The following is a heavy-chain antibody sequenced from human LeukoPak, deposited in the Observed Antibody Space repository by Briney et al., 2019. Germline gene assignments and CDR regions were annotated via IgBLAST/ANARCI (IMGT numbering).Heavy chain of an antibody. D-gene: IGHD3/OR15-3a*01. CDR2: IYYSGST. CDR1: GGPISSSSYY. Sequence: SETLSLTCTVSGGPISSSSYYWGWIRQPPGKGLEWIGSIYYSGSTYYNPSLKSRVTISVDTSKNQFSLKLSSVTAADTAVYYCARSPYGLNWFDPWGQGTLVTVSS. V-gene: IGHV4-39*07. J-gene: IGHJ5*02. CDR3: ARSPYGLNWFDP.